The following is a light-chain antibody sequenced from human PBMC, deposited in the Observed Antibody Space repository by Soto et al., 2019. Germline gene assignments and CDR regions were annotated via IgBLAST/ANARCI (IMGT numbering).Light chain of an antibody. CDR2: DTS. J-gene: IGKJ2*01. Sequence: EIVVTQSPATLSLSPGERATLSCRASQSVSSYLAWYQQKPGQAPRLLIYDTSNRATGIPARFSGSGSGTDFTLTISSLEPEDFAVYYCQQRSNWPPYTFGQGTKLEI. V-gene: IGKV3-11*01. CDR1: QSVSSY. CDR3: QQRSNWPPYT.